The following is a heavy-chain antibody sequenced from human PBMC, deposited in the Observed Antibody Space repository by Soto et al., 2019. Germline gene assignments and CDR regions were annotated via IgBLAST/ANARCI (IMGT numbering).Heavy chain of an antibody. CDR3: ASHGITGTWVYYYGMDV. V-gene: IGHV1-69*12. CDR1: GGTFSSYA. Sequence: QVQLVQSGAEVKKPGSSVKVSCKASGGTFSSYAISWVRQACGQGLEWMGGIIPIFGTANYAQKFQGRVTITADESTSTAYMELSSLRSEDTAVYYCASHGITGTWVYYYGMDVWGQGTTVTVSS. D-gene: IGHD1-7*01. CDR2: IIPIFGTA. J-gene: IGHJ6*02.